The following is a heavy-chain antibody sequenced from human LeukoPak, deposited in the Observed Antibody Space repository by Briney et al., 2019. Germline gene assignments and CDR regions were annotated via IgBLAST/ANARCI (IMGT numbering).Heavy chain of an antibody. CDR2: VNSDGSSI. V-gene: IGHV3-74*01. CDR3: ARDYYDSSGYHAYDY. D-gene: IGHD3-22*01. CDR1: GFIFSSYW. Sequence: TGGSLRLSCAASGFIFSSYWMHWVRQAPGKGLVWVSRVNSDGSSISYADSVKGRFTISRDNAKNTLYLLMNSLGAEDTAVYYCARDYYDSSGYHAYDYWGQGTLVTVSS. J-gene: IGHJ4*02.